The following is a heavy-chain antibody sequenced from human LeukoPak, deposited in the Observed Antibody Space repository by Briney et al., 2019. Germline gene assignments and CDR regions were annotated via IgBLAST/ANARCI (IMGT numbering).Heavy chain of an antibody. CDR2: IYYRVTS. Sequence: PSETLSLTCTVSGDSISAYYWSWIRQPPGKGLEWIGYIYYRVTSDYNPSLKSRVTISVDTSKNQFSLKLSSVTAADTAVYYCARVYSGSPILWFDPWGQGTLVTVSS. J-gene: IGHJ5*02. CDR1: GDSISAYY. V-gene: IGHV4-59*08. D-gene: IGHD1-26*01. CDR3: ARVYSGSPILWFDP.